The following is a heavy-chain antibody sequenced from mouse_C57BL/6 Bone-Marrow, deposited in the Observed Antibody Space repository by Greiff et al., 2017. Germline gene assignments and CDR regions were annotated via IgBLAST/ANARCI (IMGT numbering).Heavy chain of an antibody. D-gene: IGHD1-1*02. CDR3: VRPNMVVAHWYFDV. CDR1: GFSFNTYA. J-gene: IGHJ1*03. Sequence: EVKLVESGGGLVQPKGSLKLSCAASGFSFNTYAMNWVRQAPGKGLEWVARIRSKSNNYATYYADSVKDRFTISRDDSESMLYLQMNNLKTEDTAMYYCVRPNMVVAHWYFDVWGTGTTVTVSS. V-gene: IGHV10-1*01. CDR2: IRSKSNNYAT.